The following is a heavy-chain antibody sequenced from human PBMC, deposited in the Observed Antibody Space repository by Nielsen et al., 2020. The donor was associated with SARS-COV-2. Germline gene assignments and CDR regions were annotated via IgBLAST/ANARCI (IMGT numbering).Heavy chain of an antibody. Sequence: SLKISCAASGFTFDGYAMHWVRQAPGKGLEWVSGISWNSGSIGYADSVKGRFTISRDNAKNSLYLQMNSLRAEDTALYYCAKVAAAGNYWGQGTLVTVSS. CDR3: AKVAAAGNY. D-gene: IGHD6-13*01. J-gene: IGHJ4*02. V-gene: IGHV3-9*01. CDR2: ISWNSGSI. CDR1: GFTFDGYA.